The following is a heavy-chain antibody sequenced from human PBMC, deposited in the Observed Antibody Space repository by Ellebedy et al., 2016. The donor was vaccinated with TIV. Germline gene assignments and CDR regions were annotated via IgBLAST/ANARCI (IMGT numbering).Heavy chain of an antibody. CDR1: GGSISSGSYW. CDR2: IYDNGNT. Sequence: MPSETLSLTCTVSGGSISSGSYWWSWIRQHPGKGLEWIGHIYDNGNTRHNPSLKSRVTMSVDTSKEQYSLKLSSLTAADTAVYYCARDAMSYRFDPWGQGTLVTVSS. V-gene: IGHV4-31*03. CDR3: ARDAMSYRFDP. D-gene: IGHD5/OR15-5a*01. J-gene: IGHJ5*02.